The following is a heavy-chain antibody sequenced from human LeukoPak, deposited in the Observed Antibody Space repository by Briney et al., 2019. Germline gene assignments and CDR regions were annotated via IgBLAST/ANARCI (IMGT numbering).Heavy chain of an antibody. CDR1: GFTFSSYG. CDR3: AKDLALVYDAFNI. V-gene: IGHV3-74*01. D-gene: IGHD3-10*01. CDR2: INSVGSRT. Sequence: PGRSLRLSCAASGFTFSSYGMHWVRQAPGKGLVWVSRINSVGSRTCYADSVKGRFTISRDNSKNALYLEMNSMRTEDTALYYCAKDLALVYDAFNIWGQGTMVTVSS. J-gene: IGHJ3*02.